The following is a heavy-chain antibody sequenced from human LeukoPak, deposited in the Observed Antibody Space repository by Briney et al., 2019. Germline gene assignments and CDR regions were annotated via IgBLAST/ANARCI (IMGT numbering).Heavy chain of an antibody. V-gene: IGHV7-4-1*02. CDR1: GYTFNNYA. Sequence: AAVTVSYKASGYTFNNYAMNWVRQAPGQGLEGVGWINTNSGNPTYAQGLTGRFVFSLDTSVSTTYLQISSLRAEDTAVYYCAREYYGSGSLSYFDYWGQGTLVTVSS. J-gene: IGHJ4*02. D-gene: IGHD3-10*01. CDR3: AREYYGSGSLSYFDY. CDR2: INTNSGNP.